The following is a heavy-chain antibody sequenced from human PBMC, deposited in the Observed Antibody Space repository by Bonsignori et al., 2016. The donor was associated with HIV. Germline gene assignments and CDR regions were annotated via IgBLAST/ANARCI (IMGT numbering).Heavy chain of an antibody. CDR3: ARSREDIVVVPAAGYYYYMDV. Sequence: SVKVSCKASGGTFSSYAISWVRQAPGQGLEWMGGIIPIFGTANYAQKFQGRVTITADESTSTAYMELSSLRSEDTAVYYCARSREDIVVVPAAGYYYYMDVWGKGTTVTVSS. V-gene: IGHV1-69*13. CDR1: GGTFSSYA. CDR2: IIPIFGTA. J-gene: IGHJ6*03. D-gene: IGHD2-2*01.